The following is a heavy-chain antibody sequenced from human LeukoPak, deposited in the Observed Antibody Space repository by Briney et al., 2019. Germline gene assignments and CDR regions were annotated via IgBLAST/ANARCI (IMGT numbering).Heavy chain of an antibody. CDR1: GGSISSSNW. Sequence: SETLSLTCAVSGGSISSSNWWSWVRQPPGKGLEWIGEIYHSGSTNYNPSLKSRVTISVDKSKNQFSLKLSSVTAADTAVYYCARVLCSSTSCFHSAGAFDIWGQGTMVTVSS. CDR2: IYHSGST. D-gene: IGHD2-2*01. CDR3: ARVLCSSTSCFHSAGAFDI. V-gene: IGHV4-4*02. J-gene: IGHJ3*02.